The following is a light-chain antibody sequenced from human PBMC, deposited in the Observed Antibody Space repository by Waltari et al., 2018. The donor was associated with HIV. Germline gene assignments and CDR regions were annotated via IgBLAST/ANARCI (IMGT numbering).Light chain of an antibody. J-gene: IGKJ4*01. CDR3: QQRSNWPLT. CDR2: DAS. CDR1: QSVSSY. Sequence: EIVLTQSPAHLSLSPGERATLSCRASQSVSSYLAWYQQKPGQAPRLLIYDASNRATGIPARFSGSGSGTDFTLTISSLEPEDFAVYYCQQRSNWPLTFGGGTKVEIK. V-gene: IGKV3-11*01.